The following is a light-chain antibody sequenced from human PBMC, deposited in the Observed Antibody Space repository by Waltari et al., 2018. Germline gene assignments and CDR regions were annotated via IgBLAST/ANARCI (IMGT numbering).Light chain of an antibody. CDR3: QQYKYWPPLT. Sequence: EIVMTQSPVTLSVSLGERATLSCRASQSVSSDLAWYQQKPGQAPRLLISAASTRAAGLAARFSASGSGTEFPLTISSLQSEDFAVYYCQQYKYWPPLTFGGGTKVEIK. V-gene: IGKV3-15*01. CDR2: AAS. J-gene: IGKJ4*01. CDR1: QSVSSD.